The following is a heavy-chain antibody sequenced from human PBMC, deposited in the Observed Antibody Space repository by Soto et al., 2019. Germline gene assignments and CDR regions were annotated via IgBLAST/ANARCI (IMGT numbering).Heavy chain of an antibody. CDR2: ISYDGSNK. D-gene: IGHD5-18*01. V-gene: IGHV3-30*18. CDR3: AKSEWIQLWPANY. Sequence: QVQLVESGGGVVQPGRSLRLSCAASGFTFSSYGMHWVRQAPGKGLEWVAVISYDGSNKYYADSVKGRFTISRDNSKNTLYLQMNSLRAEDTAVYYCAKSEWIQLWPANYWGQGTLVTVSS. CDR1: GFTFSSYG. J-gene: IGHJ4*02.